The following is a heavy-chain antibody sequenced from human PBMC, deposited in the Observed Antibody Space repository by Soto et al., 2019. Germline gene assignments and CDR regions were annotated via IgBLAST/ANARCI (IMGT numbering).Heavy chain of an antibody. V-gene: IGHV1-2*02. D-gene: IGHD3-9*01. J-gene: IGHJ5*02. CDR2: INPNSGGT. CDR1: GYTFTGYY. Sequence: ASVKVSCKASGYTFTGYYMHWVRQAPGQGLEWMGWINPNSGGTNYAQRFQGRVTMTRDTSISTAYMELSRLRSDDTAVYYCARPSRYGENWFDPWGQGTLVTVS. CDR3: ARPSRYGENWFDP.